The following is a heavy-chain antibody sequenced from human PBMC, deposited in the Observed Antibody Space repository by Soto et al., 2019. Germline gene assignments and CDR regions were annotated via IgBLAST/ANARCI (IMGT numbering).Heavy chain of an antibody. Sequence: VASGSIRDRGGSWIIKRQPPGKGLEWIGYIYHSGSTYYNPTLKSRVTISVDRSKNQFSLKLSSVTAAVTAVYYCATGLQGGLDVWGQATTVT. D-gene: IGHD4-4*01. V-gene: IGHV4-30-2*01. CDR1: SGSIRDRGGS. J-gene: IGHJ6*01. CDR3: ATGLQGGLDV. CDR2: IYHSGST.